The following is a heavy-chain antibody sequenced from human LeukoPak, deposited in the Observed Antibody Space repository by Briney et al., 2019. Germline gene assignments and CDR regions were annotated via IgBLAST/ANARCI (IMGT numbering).Heavy chain of an antibody. D-gene: IGHD3-10*01. CDR3: AKDSYYYGSGTSYTYYWYYMDV. Sequence: TETLSLTCAVYGGSFSGYYWSWIRQPPGKGLEWIGEINHSGSTNYNPSLKSRVTISVDTSKNQFSLKLSSVTAADTAVYYCAKDSYYYGSGTSYTYYWYYMDVWGKGTTVTISS. J-gene: IGHJ6*03. CDR2: INHSGST. CDR1: GGSFSGYY. V-gene: IGHV4-34*01.